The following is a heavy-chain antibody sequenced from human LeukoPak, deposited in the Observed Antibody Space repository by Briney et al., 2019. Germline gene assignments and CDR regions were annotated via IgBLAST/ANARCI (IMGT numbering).Heavy chain of an antibody. D-gene: IGHD2-15*01. CDR1: GLAFSTNS. CDR3: ARRKVVAQYPFDY. Sequence: GGSLRLSCAASGLAFSTNSMSWVRQAPGKGLEWVANIKQDGSEKYYVDSVKGRFTISRDNAKNSLYLQMNSLRAEDTAVYYCARRKVVAQYPFDYWGQGTLVTVSS. V-gene: IGHV3-7*01. CDR2: IKQDGSEK. J-gene: IGHJ4*02.